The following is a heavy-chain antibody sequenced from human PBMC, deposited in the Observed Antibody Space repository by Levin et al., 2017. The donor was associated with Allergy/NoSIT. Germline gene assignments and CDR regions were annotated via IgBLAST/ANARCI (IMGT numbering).Heavy chain of an antibody. D-gene: IGHD3-22*01. CDR3: ARGGAYYDSSGKDY. CDR1: GGSISSGDYY. Sequence: PSETLSLTCTVSGGSISSGDYYWSWIRQPPGKGLEWIGYIYYSGSTYYNPSLKSRVTISVDTSKNQFSLKLSSVTAADTAVYYCARGGAYYDSSGKDYWGQGTLVTVSS. V-gene: IGHV4-30-4*01. J-gene: IGHJ4*02. CDR2: IYYSGST.